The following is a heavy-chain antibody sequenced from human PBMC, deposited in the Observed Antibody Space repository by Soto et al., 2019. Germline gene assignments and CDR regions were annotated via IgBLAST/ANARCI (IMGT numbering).Heavy chain of an antibody. CDR3: ARGDYHDTSGPFSDAFDV. CDR1: GFTFSRYG. J-gene: IGHJ3*01. D-gene: IGHD3-22*01. Sequence: PGGSLRLSCEASGFTFSRYGMDWVRQAPGKGLEWVAYVSSISDSIQYADTVKGRITISREDVKNSLYLQMNSLRAEDTAVYYFARGDYHDTSGPFSDAFDVWGQGTMVTVSS. V-gene: IGHV3-48*01. CDR2: VSSISDSI.